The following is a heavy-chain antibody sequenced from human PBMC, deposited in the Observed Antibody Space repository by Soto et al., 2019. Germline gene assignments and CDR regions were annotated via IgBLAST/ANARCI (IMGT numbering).Heavy chain of an antibody. CDR2: IKQDGSEK. Sequence: GSLRLSCAASGFTFSSYWMSWVRQAPGKGLEWVANIKQDGSEKYYVDSVKGRFTISRDNAKNSLYLQMNSLRAEDTAVYYCASIAVAGTYLYWGQGTLVTVSS. CDR1: GFTFSSYW. D-gene: IGHD6-19*01. CDR3: ASIAVAGTYLY. J-gene: IGHJ4*02. V-gene: IGHV3-7*01.